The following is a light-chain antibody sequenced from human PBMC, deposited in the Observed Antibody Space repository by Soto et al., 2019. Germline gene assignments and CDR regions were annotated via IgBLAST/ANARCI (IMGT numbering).Light chain of an antibody. CDR2: AAS. CDR3: QPTNSFPRT. CDR1: QGVSSW. J-gene: IGKJ1*01. Sequence: DTQMTQSPSAVSASVGDRVNITCRASQGVSSWLAWYQQKPGKPPKLLIYAASSLESGVPSRFSGSGSGTDFPLTINSLQPEDFATYFCQPTNSFPRTFGQGTKVEI. V-gene: IGKV1-12*01.